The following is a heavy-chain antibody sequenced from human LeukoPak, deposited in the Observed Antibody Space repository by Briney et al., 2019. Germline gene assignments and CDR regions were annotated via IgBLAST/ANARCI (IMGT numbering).Heavy chain of an antibody. CDR2: IIPIFGTA. V-gene: IGHV1-69*13. CDR1: GGTFSSYA. J-gene: IGHJ5*02. D-gene: IGHD2-2*01. CDR3: AREYPYCSSTSCYDWFDP. Sequence: ASVKVSCKASGGTFSSYAISWVRQAPGQGLEWMGGIIPIFGTANYAQKFQGRVTITADESTSTAYMELSSLRSEDTAVYYCAREYPYCSSTSCYDWFDPWGQGTLVTVSS.